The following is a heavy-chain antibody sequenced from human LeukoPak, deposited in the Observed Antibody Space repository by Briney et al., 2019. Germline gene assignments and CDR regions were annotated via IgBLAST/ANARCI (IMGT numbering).Heavy chain of an antibody. CDR1: GGSISSSTYN. J-gene: IGHJ3*02. D-gene: IGHD4/OR15-4a*01. V-gene: IGHV4-39*07. CDR3: ARRRLFLAHAFDI. Sequence: SETLSLTCTVSGGSISSSTYNWDWIRQPPGKGLEWIGEINHIGSTNYNPSLKSRVTISVDTSKNQFSLKLTSVTVADTAVYYCARRRLFLAHAFDIWGQGTMVTVSS. CDR2: INHIGST.